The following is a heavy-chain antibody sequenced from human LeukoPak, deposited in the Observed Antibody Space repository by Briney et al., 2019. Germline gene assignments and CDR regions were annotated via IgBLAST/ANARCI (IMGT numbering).Heavy chain of an antibody. Sequence: ASVKVSCKASGYTSTSYDINWVRDATEQGVEWMGWMNPNSGNTGYAQKFQGRVTMTRNTSISTAYMELSSLRSEDTAVYYCARGRGRWLQPFDYWGQGTLVTVSS. J-gene: IGHJ4*02. CDR1: GYTSTSYD. CDR2: MNPNSGNT. D-gene: IGHD5-24*01. V-gene: IGHV1-8*01. CDR3: ARGRGRWLQPFDY.